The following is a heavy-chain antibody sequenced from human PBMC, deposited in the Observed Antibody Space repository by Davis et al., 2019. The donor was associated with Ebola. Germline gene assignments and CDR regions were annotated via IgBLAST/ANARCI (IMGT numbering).Heavy chain of an antibody. CDR3: ARDTPSGSYSSDY. Sequence: SVNVSCKASGYSFTDFHMHWVRQAPAQGLEWMGWINLSSGVTKYVQKFQGRVTMTRDTSVSTAYMELSRLTSDDTAVYYCARDTPSGSYSSDYWGQGTMVTVSS. V-gene: IGHV1-2*02. CDR1: GYSFTDFH. CDR2: INLSSGVT. J-gene: IGHJ4*02. D-gene: IGHD1-26*01.